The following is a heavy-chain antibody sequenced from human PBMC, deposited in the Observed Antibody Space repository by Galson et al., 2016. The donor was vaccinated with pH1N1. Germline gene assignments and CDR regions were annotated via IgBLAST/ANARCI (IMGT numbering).Heavy chain of an antibody. V-gene: IGHV3-9*01. CDR1: GFTFGHYG. Sequence: SLRLSCAAAGFTFGHYGMHWVRQVPGKGLEWVSGINWSSKTRAYGDPVRGRFTISRDNAKNSLYLQMNSLRPEDTALYYCVTDSGDGDRNLVPHDAFDVWGQGTMVTVSS. CDR2: INWSSKTR. D-gene: IGHD4-17*01. J-gene: IGHJ3*01. CDR3: VTDSGDGDRNLVPHDAFDV.